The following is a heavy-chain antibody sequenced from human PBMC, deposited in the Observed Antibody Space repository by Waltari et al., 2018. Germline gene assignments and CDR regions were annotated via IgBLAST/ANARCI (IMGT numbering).Heavy chain of an antibody. V-gene: IGHV3-48*03. CDR2: ISSSGTTM. Sequence: EVQLVESGGGLIQPGGSLRLSCVASGLTFNGYEMNWVRQAPGKGLEWVSYISSSGTTMSYAESVKGRFTISRDNAKNSLWLQMNSLRVEDTAVYYCAGSGSNRDYWGRGTLITVSS. D-gene: IGHD1-26*01. CDR3: AGSGSNRDY. CDR1: GLTFNGYE. J-gene: IGHJ4*02.